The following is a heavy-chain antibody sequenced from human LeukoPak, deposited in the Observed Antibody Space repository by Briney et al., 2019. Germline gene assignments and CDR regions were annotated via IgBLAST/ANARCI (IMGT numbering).Heavy chain of an antibody. CDR2: IGGSGGST. CDR1: GFTFSSYA. Sequence: PGGPLRLSCAASGFTFSSYAMSWVRQAPGQGLEWVSSIGGSGGSTYYADSVKGRFTISRDNSKNTLFLQMNSLRAEDTAVFYCAKASSGWYFDPFDYWGQGTLVTVSS. V-gene: IGHV3-23*01. CDR3: AKASSGWYFDPFDY. J-gene: IGHJ4*02. D-gene: IGHD6-19*01.